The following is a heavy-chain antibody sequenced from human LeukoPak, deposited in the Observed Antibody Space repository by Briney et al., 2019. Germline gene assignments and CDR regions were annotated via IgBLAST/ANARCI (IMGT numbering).Heavy chain of an antibody. Sequence: GGSLRLSCAASGFTFSSYSMNWVRQAPGKGLEWVSYISSSGRTIYYADSVKGRFTISRDSAKNSLYLQMNSLRAEDTAVYYCARDRYGDYVSDYWGQGTLVTVSS. J-gene: IGHJ4*02. V-gene: IGHV3-48*01. CDR2: ISSSGRTI. D-gene: IGHD4-17*01. CDR3: ARDRYGDYVSDY. CDR1: GFTFSSYS.